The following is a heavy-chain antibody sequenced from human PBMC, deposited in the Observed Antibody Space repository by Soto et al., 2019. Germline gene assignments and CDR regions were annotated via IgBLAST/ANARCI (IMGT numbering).Heavy chain of an antibody. CDR3: GTGWQQLTLDY. D-gene: IGHD6-13*01. V-gene: IGHV4-31*03. Sequence: QVQLQESGPGLVKPSQTLSLTCTVSGGSIRRGGYYWSWIRQHPGKVLEWIGYIYYSGSTYYNPSQTSRLTISLATSMNQSALNLCAVSAADKAVYYCGTGWQQLTLDYRGQGTLATVSS. J-gene: IGHJ4*02. CDR2: IYYSGST. CDR1: GGSIRRGGYY.